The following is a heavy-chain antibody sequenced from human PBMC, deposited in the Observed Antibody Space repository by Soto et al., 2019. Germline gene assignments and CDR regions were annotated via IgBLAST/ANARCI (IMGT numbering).Heavy chain of an antibody. Sequence: QVQLVESGGGVVQPGRSLRLSCAASGFTFSNYALHWVRQAPGKGLEWVALISSDGSNKYYTDSVKGRFTISRDNSKNTLYLQMSSLRDEDTAVYHCAIGYRIIDYWGQGTLVTVSS. CDR3: AIGYRIIDY. CDR1: GFTFSNYA. V-gene: IGHV3-30-3*01. J-gene: IGHJ4*02. CDR2: ISSDGSNK. D-gene: IGHD3-16*02.